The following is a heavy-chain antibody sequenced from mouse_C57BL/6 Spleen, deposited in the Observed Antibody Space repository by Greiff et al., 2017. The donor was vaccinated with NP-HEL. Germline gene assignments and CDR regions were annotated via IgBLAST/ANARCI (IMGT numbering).Heavy chain of an antibody. V-gene: IGHV5-6*01. J-gene: IGHJ2*01. D-gene: IGHD1-1*01. CDR3: ARHDYGSSYFDY. Sequence: EVHLVESGGDLGKRGGWGQSTGGAAGVTFSSYGMSWVRQTPEQLLSWVASISSGGSYTYYPDSVKGRFTISRDNAKNTLYLQMSSLKSEDTAMYYCARHDYGSSYFDYWGQGTTLTVSS. CDR2: ISSGGSYT. CDR1: GVTFSSYG.